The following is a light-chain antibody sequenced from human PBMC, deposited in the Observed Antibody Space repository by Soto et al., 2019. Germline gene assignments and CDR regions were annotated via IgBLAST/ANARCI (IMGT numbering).Light chain of an antibody. V-gene: IGLV2-14*01. CDR1: SSDIGSYNY. J-gene: IGLJ1*01. CDR2: DVN. Sequence: QSVLTQPASVSGSPGQSISMSCTGTSSDIGSYNYVSWYQQHPGKAPKLIIYDVNNRPSGVSDRFSGSKSGNTASLTISGLQAEDEADYYCSSYTSTSTLVFGTGTKVTV. CDR3: SSYTSTSTLV.